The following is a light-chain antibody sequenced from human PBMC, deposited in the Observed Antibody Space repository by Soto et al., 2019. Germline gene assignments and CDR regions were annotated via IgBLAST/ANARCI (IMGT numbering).Light chain of an antibody. V-gene: IGLV1-40*01. J-gene: IGLJ3*02. Sequence: QSVLTQPPSVSGAPGQRVTISCTGSSSNIGAGYDVHWYQQLPGTAPKLLIQGNSNRPSGVPDRFSGSKSGTSASLAITGLQVEDEADYYCQSYDSSLSDWVFGGGIQLTVL. CDR2: GNS. CDR1: SSNIGAGYD. CDR3: QSYDSSLSDWV.